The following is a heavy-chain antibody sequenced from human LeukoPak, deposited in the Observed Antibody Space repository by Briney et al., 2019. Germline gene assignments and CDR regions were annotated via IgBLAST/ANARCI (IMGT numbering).Heavy chain of an antibody. Sequence: GGSLRLSCAASGFTFTSYAMTWVRQAPGKGLEWVSYMSSSRGAIYYADSVKGRFTISRDNAKNLLYLQMNSLRDEDTAVYYCARGLLLWFGELSQPFDYWGQGTLVTVSS. CDR1: GFTFTSYA. CDR2: MSSSRGAI. D-gene: IGHD3-10*01. J-gene: IGHJ4*02. CDR3: ARGLLLWFGELSQPFDY. V-gene: IGHV3-48*02.